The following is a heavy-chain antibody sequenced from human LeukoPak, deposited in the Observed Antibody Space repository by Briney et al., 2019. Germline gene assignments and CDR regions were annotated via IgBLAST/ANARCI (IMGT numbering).Heavy chain of an antibody. V-gene: IGHV1-2*02. CDR1: GYTFTGYY. Sequence: ASVTVSCKASGYTFTGYYMHWVRQAPGQGLEWMGWINPNSGGTNCAQKFQGRVTMTRDTSISTAYMELSRLRSDDTAVYYCARVAVTPGGDAFDIWGQGTMVTVSS. CDR2: INPNSGGT. D-gene: IGHD4-23*01. J-gene: IGHJ3*02. CDR3: ARVAVTPGGDAFDI.